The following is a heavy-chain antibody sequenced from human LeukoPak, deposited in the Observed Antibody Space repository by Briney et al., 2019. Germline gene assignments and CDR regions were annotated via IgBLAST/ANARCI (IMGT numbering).Heavy chain of an antibody. CDR2: ISGSGGST. V-gene: IGHV3-23*01. CDR3: AKDLVGATTGYFDY. Sequence: PGGSPRLSCAASGFTFSSYAMSWVRQAPGKGLEWVSAISGSGGSTYYADSVKGRFTISRDNSKNTLYLQMNSLRAEDTAVYYCAKDLVGATTGYFDYWGQGTLVTVPS. J-gene: IGHJ4*02. CDR1: GFTFSSYA. D-gene: IGHD1-26*01.